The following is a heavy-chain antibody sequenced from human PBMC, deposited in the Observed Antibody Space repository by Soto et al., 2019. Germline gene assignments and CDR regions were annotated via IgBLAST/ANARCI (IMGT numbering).Heavy chain of an antibody. J-gene: IGHJ4*02. CDR2: IYYSGST. CDR1: GGSISSGDYY. CDR3: GREDPNYYDSSGYFDY. D-gene: IGHD3-22*01. Sequence: QVQLQESGPGLVKPSQTLSLTCTVSGGSISSGDYYWSWIRQPPGKGLEWIGYIYYSGSTYYNPSLKSRGTISVDTSKNPFSLKLSSVTAADTAVYYCGREDPNYYDSSGYFDYWGQGTLVTGSS. V-gene: IGHV4-30-4*01.